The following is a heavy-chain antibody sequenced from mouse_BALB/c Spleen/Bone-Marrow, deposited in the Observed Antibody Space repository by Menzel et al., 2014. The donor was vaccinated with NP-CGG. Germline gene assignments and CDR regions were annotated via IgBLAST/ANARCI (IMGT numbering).Heavy chain of an antibody. CDR3: ARHDGYFDY. CDR2: IYYSGGS. V-gene: IGHV3-1*02. D-gene: IGHD2-3*01. CDR1: GYSITSGYS. J-gene: IGHJ2*01. Sequence: VQLQQSGPDLVKPSQSLSLTCTVTGYSITSGYSWHWIRQFPGNKLEWMGFIYYSGGSNCNPSLKSRVSISRDTSKNQFFLQLNSVTSEDAATYYCARHDGYFDYWGQGTTLTVSS.